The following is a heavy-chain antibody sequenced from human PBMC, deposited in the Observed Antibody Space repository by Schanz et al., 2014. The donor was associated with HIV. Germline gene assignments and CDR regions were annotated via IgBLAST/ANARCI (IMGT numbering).Heavy chain of an antibody. CDR2: LSGSGDRT. J-gene: IGHJ6*02. D-gene: IGHD3-22*01. V-gene: IGHV3-23*01. CDR3: AKDRNHYDSRYRGKGNYYYYYGMDV. Sequence: EVQLLESGGGLVQPGGSLRISCVASGFSFLRYEMSWVRQAPGKGLEWLSTLSGSGDRTYYADSVKGRLTISRDNSKNTLYLQMKSLRPEDTAVYYCAKDRNHYDSRYRGKGNYYYYYGMDVWGQGTTVTVSS. CDR1: GFSFLRYE.